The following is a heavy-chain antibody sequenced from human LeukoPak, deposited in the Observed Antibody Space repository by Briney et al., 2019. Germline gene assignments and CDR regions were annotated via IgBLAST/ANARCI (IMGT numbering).Heavy chain of an antibody. V-gene: IGHV1-2*02. CDR1: GYTFTGYY. D-gene: IGHD3-9*01. CDR2: INPNSGGT. J-gene: IGHJ4*02. Sequence: ASVKVSCKASGYTFTGYYMHWVRQAPGQGLEWMGWINPNSGGTNYAQKFQGRVTMTRATSISTAYMELSRLRSDDTAVYYCARGDYYDILTGYHFDYWGQGTLVTVSS. CDR3: ARGDYYDILTGYHFDY.